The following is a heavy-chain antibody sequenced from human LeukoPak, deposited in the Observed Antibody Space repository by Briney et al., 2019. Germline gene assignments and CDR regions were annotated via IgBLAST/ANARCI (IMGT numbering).Heavy chain of an antibody. J-gene: IGHJ5*02. V-gene: IGHV1-2*04. Sequence: AASVKVSCKASGYTFTGYYMHWVRQAPGQGLEWMGWINPNSGGTNYAQKFQGWVTMTRDTSISTAYMELSRLRSDDTAVYYCARGYCSGGSCFVGASADWYDPWGKGPLVTVSP. CDR1: GYTFTGYY. CDR2: INPNSGGT. D-gene: IGHD2-15*01. CDR3: ARGYCSGGSCFVGASADWYDP.